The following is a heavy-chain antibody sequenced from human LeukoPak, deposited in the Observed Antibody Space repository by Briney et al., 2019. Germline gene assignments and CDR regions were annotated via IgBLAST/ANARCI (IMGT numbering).Heavy chain of an antibody. D-gene: IGHD5-12*01. V-gene: IGHV3-23*01. CDR1: GFTFSSYA. CDR2: ICGSGGST. J-gene: IGHJ4*02. CDR3: AKVLNVDIVATAFDY. Sequence: GGSLRLSCAASGFTFSSYAICGVRQAPGKGLECVSDICGSGGSTYYADSVKGRFTISRDNSKNTLYLQMNSLRAEDTAVYYFAKVLNVDIVATAFDYWGQGTLVTVSS.